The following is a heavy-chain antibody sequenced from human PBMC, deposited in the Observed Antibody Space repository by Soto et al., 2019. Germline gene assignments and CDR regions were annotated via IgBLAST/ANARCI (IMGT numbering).Heavy chain of an antibody. CDR1: GFTFSSYA. D-gene: IGHD2-15*01. J-gene: IGHJ4*02. CDR2: ISGSGGST. Sequence: GGSLRLSCAASGFTFSSYAMSWVRQAPGKGLEWVSAISGSGGSTYYADSVKGRFTISRDNSKNTLYLQMNNLRAGDTALYYCAKGHDIVVVPTVDYWGQGTLVTVSS. V-gene: IGHV3-23*01. CDR3: AKGHDIVVVPTVDY.